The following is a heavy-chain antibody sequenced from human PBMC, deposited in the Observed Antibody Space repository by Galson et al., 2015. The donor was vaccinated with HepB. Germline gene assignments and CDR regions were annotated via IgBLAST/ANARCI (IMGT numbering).Heavy chain of an antibody. V-gene: IGHV1-2*06. CDR1: GYSFTGYY. Sequence: CTASGYSFTGYYMHWVRQAPGQGLEWMGRLNPNSGGTNYAQKFQGRVTMTRDTSVNTAYMELSRLRSDDTAVYYCARGNTDHYGSGSYFGNWFDPWGQGTLVTVSS. J-gene: IGHJ5*02. CDR2: LNPNSGGT. D-gene: IGHD3-10*01. CDR3: ARGNTDHYGSGSYFGNWFDP.